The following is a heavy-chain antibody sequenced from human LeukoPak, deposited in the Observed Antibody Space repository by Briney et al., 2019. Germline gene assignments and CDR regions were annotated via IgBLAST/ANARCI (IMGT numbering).Heavy chain of an antibody. CDR3: ARVRVGATRWDAFDI. CDR1: GGSISSYY. Sequence: PSETLSLTCTVSGGSISSYYWNWIRQPPGKGLEWIAYIYYSGSTNYNPSLKSRVTISVDTSKNQFSLKLSSVTAADTAVYYCARVRVGATRWDAFDIWGQGTMVTVSS. CDR2: IYYSGST. J-gene: IGHJ3*02. D-gene: IGHD1-26*01. V-gene: IGHV4-59*01.